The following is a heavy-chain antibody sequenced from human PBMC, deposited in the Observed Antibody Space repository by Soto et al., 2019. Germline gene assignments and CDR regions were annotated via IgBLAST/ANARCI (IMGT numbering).Heavy chain of an antibody. CDR2: IIPIFGTA. V-gene: IGHV1-69*01. CDR1: GGTFSSYA. CDR3: ARDGGTMVRGGYGMDV. Sequence: QVQLVQSGAEVKKPGSSVKVSCKASGGTFSSYAISWVRQAPGQGLEWMGGIIPIFGTANYAQKFQGRVTITADESTSTAYKELSSLRSEDTAVYYCARDGGTMVRGGYGMDVWGQGTTVTVSS. D-gene: IGHD3-10*01. J-gene: IGHJ6*02.